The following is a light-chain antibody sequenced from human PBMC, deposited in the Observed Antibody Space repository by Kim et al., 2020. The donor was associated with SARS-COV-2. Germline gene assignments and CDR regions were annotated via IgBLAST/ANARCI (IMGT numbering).Light chain of an antibody. CDR1: YSNVGRNT. J-gene: IGLJ2*01. V-gene: IGLV1-44*01. CDR3: SAWDDNLNGVG. Sequence: GQGVTIVCAGSYSNVGRNTVNWWQQLPGTAPKLLIFGYNQRPSGVPARFSASKSGTSASLAISGLQSEDEADYYCSAWDDNLNGVGFGGGTQLTVL. CDR2: GYN.